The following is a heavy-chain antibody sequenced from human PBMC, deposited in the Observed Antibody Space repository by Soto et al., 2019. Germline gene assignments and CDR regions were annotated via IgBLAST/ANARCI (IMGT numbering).Heavy chain of an antibody. CDR3: AKVIGLRYFDWLFGDAFDI. V-gene: IGHV3-23*01. J-gene: IGHJ3*02. CDR2: ISGSGGST. Sequence: PGESLKISCAASGFTFSSYAMSWVRQAPGKGLEWVSAISGSGGSTYYADSVKGRFTISRDNSKNTLYLQMNSLRAEDTAVYYCAKVIGLRYFDWLFGDAFDIWGQGTMVTVSS. D-gene: IGHD3-9*01. CDR1: GFTFSSYA.